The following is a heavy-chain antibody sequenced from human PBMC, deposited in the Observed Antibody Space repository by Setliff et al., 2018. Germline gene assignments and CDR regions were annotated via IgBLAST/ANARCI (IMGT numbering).Heavy chain of an antibody. CDR2: ITNYNGKT. V-gene: IGHV1-18*01. Sequence: ASVKVSCKASGLTFTTFSISWVRQAPGQGLEWMGWITNYNGKTDYAQKLQDRVTIITDESTSTAYMELSSLRTEDTAVYYCAREGVDTRSSTDYRYYMDVWGKGTTVTVSS. CDR1: GLTFTTFS. D-gene: IGHD5-18*01. J-gene: IGHJ6*03. CDR3: AREGVDTRSSTDYRYYMDV.